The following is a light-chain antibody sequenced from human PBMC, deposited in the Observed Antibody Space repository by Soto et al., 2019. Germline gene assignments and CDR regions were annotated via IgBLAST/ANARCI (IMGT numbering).Light chain of an antibody. CDR3: QQYKNWPPYT. V-gene: IGKV3-15*01. J-gene: IGKJ2*01. CDR1: QSVSSN. CDR2: SAS. Sequence: EIVMTQSPATLSVSPGERVTLSCRASQSVSSNLAWYQHKPGQGPRLLIYSASTSATGIPARFSGSGSGTEFTLTISSLRSEDFAVYYCQQYKNWPPYTFGQGTKLEIK.